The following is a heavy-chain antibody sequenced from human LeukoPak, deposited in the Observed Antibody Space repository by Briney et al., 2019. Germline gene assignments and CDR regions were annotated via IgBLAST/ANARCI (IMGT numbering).Heavy chain of an antibody. Sequence: SETVSLTCTVSGASISAYSWSWIRQPPGKGLEWIGCIHYSGNTHCNPSLESRVTLSVDTSKNQFSLKLSSVTAADTAVYYCARHGRESRYFDWLLYYIDHWGQGALVTVSS. CDR3: ARHGRESRYFDWLLYYIDH. D-gene: IGHD3-9*01. J-gene: IGHJ4*02. CDR1: GASISAYS. V-gene: IGHV4-59*08. CDR2: IHYSGNT.